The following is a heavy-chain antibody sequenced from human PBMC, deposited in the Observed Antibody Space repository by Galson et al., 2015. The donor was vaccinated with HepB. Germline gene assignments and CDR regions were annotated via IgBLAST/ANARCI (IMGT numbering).Heavy chain of an antibody. Sequence: SVKVSCKVSGYTLTELSMHWVRQAPGKGLEWMGGFDPEDGETIYAQKFQGRVTMTRNTSISTAYMELSSLRSEDTAVYYCARGGSSSWYGHNAFDIWGQGTMVTVSS. CDR2: FDPEDGET. CDR1: GYTLTELS. J-gene: IGHJ3*02. D-gene: IGHD6-13*01. V-gene: IGHV1-24*01. CDR3: ARGGSSSWYGHNAFDI.